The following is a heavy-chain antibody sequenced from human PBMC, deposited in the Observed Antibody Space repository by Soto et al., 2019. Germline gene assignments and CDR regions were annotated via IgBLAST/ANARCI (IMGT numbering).Heavy chain of an antibody. J-gene: IGHJ6*02. D-gene: IGHD2-21*01. Sequence: SETLSLTCGVNGGSVGGHYWSWIRQPPGKGLEWIGEINHSGNTNYNPSLKGRVTISVDTSKNQFSLKLSSVTAADTAVYFCAGQVGITVPGAGDWYHYYGMDVWGQGSTVTVS. V-gene: IGHV4-34*01. CDR1: GGSVGGHY. CDR2: INHSGNT. CDR3: AGQVGITVPGAGDWYHYYGMDV.